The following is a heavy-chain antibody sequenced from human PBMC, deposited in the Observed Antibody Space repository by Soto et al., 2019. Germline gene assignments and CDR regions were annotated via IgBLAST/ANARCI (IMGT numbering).Heavy chain of an antibody. CDR3: ARIGGSYESDFDY. CDR2: ISYDGSNK. Sequence: QVQLVESGGGVVQPGRSLRLSCAASGFTFSSYAMHWVHQAPGKGLEWVAVISYDGSNKYYADSVKGRFTISRDNSKNTLYLQMNSLRAEDTAVYYCARIGGSYESDFDYWGQGTLVTVSS. D-gene: IGHD1-26*01. CDR1: GFTFSSYA. V-gene: IGHV3-30-3*01. J-gene: IGHJ4*02.